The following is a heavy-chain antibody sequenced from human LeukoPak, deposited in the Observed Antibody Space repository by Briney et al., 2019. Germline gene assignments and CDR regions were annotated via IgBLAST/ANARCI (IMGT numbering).Heavy chain of an antibody. CDR2: IYHSGST. D-gene: IGHD3-22*01. Sequence: SGTLSLTCAVSGGSISSSNWWSWVRQPPGKGLEWIGEIYHSGSTNYNPSLKSRVTISVDKSKNQFSLKLSSVTAADTAVYYCARAGTMIVVVPTGAFDIWGQGTMVTVSS. V-gene: IGHV4-4*02. J-gene: IGHJ3*02. CDR1: GGSISSSNW. CDR3: ARAGTMIVVVPTGAFDI.